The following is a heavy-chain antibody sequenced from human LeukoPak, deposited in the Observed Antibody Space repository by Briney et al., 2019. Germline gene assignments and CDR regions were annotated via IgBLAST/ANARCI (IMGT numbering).Heavy chain of an antibody. CDR2: ISYDGSNK. V-gene: IGHV3-30-3*01. Sequence: PGGSLRLSCAASGFTFSSYAMHWVRQAPGKGLEWVAVISYDGSNKYYADSVKGRFTISRDNSKNTLYLQMNSLRAEDTAVYYCARDSNVNRQGTFDYWGQGTLVTVSS. J-gene: IGHJ4*02. D-gene: IGHD1-1*01. CDR1: GFTFSSYA. CDR3: ARDSNVNRQGTFDY.